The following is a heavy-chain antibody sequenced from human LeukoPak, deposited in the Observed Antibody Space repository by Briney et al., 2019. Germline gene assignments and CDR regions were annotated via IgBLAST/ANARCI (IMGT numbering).Heavy chain of an antibody. CDR1: GGSISSGGYS. Sequence: SETLSLTCAVSGGSISSGGYSWSWIRQPPGKGLEWIGYIYHSGSTYDNPSLKSRVTISVDRSKNQFSLKLSSVTAADTAVYYCARTVTTSVYFDYWGQGTLVTVSS. V-gene: IGHV4-30-2*01. CDR2: IYHSGST. CDR3: ARTVTTSVYFDY. D-gene: IGHD4-17*01. J-gene: IGHJ4*02.